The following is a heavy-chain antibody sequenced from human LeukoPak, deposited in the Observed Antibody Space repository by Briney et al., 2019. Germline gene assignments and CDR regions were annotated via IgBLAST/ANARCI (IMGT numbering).Heavy chain of an antibody. Sequence: GGSLRLSCAASGFTFSNYGMHWVRQTPGKGLEWVAFIRYDGSNKYYADSVKGRFTISRDNSKNTLYLQMNSLRPDDSAVYYCAKDLGSAITSALALDVWGQGTTVTVSS. CDR2: IRYDGSNK. D-gene: IGHD2-15*01. V-gene: IGHV3-30*02. CDR1: GFTFSNYG. CDR3: AKDLGSAITSALALDV. J-gene: IGHJ6*02.